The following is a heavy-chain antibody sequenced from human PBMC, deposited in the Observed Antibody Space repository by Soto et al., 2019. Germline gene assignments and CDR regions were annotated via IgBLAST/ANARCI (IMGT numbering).Heavy chain of an antibody. V-gene: IGHV3-66*01. CDR2: IYSGGST. CDR1: GFTVSSNY. Sequence: PGGSLRLSCAASGFTVSSNYMSWVRQAPGKGLEWVSVIYSGGSTYYADSVKGRFTISRDNSKNTLYLQMNSLRAEDTAVYYCASPHVLRYFVWLPLWDHYYGMDVSGRGTTVLVS. J-gene: IGHJ6*02. D-gene: IGHD3-9*01. CDR3: ASPHVLRYFVWLPLWDHYYGMDV.